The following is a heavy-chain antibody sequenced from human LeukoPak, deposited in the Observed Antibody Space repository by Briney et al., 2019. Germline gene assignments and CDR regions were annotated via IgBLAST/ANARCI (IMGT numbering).Heavy chain of an antibody. CDR1: GGSISSRAYY. J-gene: IGHJ4*02. D-gene: IGHD5-18*01. CDR2: IYYTGAT. V-gene: IGHV4-39*01. Sequence: PSETLSLTCTVSGGSISSRAYYWGCIRQPPGKGLEWIGSIYYTGATYSSPSLKSRLTISLDTSENHFSLKLSSVTAADTAVYYCARQGDGGYSYGNFDSWGQGTLVAVSS. CDR3: ARQGDGGYSYGNFDS.